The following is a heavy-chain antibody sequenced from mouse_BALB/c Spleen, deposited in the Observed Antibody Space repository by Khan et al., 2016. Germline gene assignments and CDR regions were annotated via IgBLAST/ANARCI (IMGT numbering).Heavy chain of an antibody. J-gene: IGHJ4*01. CDR3: ARSDYGDKDAMDY. Sequence: EVQLHESGPGLVKPSQSLSLTCTVTGYSITSDYAWNWIRQFPGNRLEWMGYISYSGSTSYNPSLKSRISITRDTSKNQFFLQLNSVTSEDTATYYCARSDYGDKDAMDYWGQGTSVTVSS. V-gene: IGHV3-2*02. CDR2: ISYSGST. D-gene: IGHD1-1*01. CDR1: GYSITSDYA.